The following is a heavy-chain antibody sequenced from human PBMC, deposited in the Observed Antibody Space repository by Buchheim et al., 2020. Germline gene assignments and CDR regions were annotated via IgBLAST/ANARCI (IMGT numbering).Heavy chain of an antibody. V-gene: IGHV3-74*01. J-gene: IGHJ4*02. D-gene: IGHD6-19*01. CDR3: ARDQTVAGPSTYDY. CDR1: GFTFRRYW. Sequence: EVQLVESGGGLVQPGESLRLSCAVSGFTFRRYWMHWVRQVPGKGLLWVSRINPDETNILYADSVKGRFTISRDNAQNTLYLQMNNLRVEDTAVYYCARDQTVAGPSTYDYWGQG. CDR2: INPDETNI.